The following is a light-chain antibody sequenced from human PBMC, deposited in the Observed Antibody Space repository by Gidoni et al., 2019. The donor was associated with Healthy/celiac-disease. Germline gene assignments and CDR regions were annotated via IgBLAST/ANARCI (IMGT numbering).Light chain of an antibody. CDR1: QSVSSSY. Sequence: DIVLTQSPGTLSLSPGYRATLSCRASQSVSSSYLAWYQHKPGQAPRLLIYGASSRATGIPDMFSGSGSGTDFTLTISRLDPEDFAVYYCQQYGSSPFTFGPGTKVDIK. V-gene: IGKV3-20*01. CDR3: QQYGSSPFT. CDR2: GAS. J-gene: IGKJ3*01.